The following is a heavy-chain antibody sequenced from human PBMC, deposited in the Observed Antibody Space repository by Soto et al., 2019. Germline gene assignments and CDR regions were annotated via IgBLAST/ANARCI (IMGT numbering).Heavy chain of an antibody. Sequence: EVQLVESGGGLVQPGGSRRLSCAASGFTFSSYWMHWVRQAPGKGLVWVSRINSDGSSTSYADSVKGRFTISRDNAKNTLYLKMNSLRAEDTAVYYCAREVGYSSSCGYYYGMDVWGQGTTVTVSS. V-gene: IGHV3-74*01. J-gene: IGHJ6*02. CDR1: GFTFSSYW. CDR3: AREVGYSSSCGYYYGMDV. CDR2: INSDGSST. D-gene: IGHD6-6*01.